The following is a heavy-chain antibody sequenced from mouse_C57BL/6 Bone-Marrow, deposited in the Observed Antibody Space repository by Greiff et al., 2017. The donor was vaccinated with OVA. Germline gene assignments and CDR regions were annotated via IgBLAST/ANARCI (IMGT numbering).Heavy chain of an antibody. D-gene: IGHD1-1*01. CDR3: SREVSTTVVAPLDY. CDR2: IYPRSGNT. V-gene: IGHV1-81*01. J-gene: IGHJ2*01. CDR1: GYTFTSYG. Sequence: VQLQQSGAELARPGASVKLSCKASGYTFTSYGISWVKQRTGQGLEWIGEIYPRSGNTYYNEKFKGKATLTADKSSSPAYMELRSLTSEDSAVYVCSREVSTTVVAPLDYWGQGTTLTVSS.